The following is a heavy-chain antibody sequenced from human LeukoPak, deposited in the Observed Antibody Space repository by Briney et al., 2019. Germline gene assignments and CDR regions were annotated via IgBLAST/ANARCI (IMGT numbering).Heavy chain of an antibody. CDR3: ARDLKGPTARSYYFSDYLVYYYYMDV. CDR2: ISSSSSYI. D-gene: IGHD1-26*01. CDR1: GFTFSSYS. Sequence: PGGSLRLSCAASGFTFSSYSMNWVRQAPGKGLEWVSSISSSSSYIYYADSVKGRFTISRDNAKNSLYLQMNSLRAEDTAAYYCARDLKGPTARSYYFSDYLVYYYYMDVWGKGTTVTVSS. V-gene: IGHV3-21*01. J-gene: IGHJ6*03.